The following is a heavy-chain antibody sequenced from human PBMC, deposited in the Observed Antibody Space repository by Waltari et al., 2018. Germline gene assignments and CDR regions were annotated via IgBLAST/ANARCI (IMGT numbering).Heavy chain of an antibody. CDR2: IYYSGGT. CDR3: ARAGFGDYYGSGAFDY. CDR1: GGPTSSSSYY. D-gene: IGHD3-10*01. V-gene: IGHV4-39*07. J-gene: IGHJ4*02. Sequence: QLQPQVSGSGLVKPSETVPLTCTVAGGPTSSSSYYWRWIRKPPGNGLEWIGSIYYSGGTYYNPSLKSRVTISVDTSKNQFSLKLSSVTAADTAVYYCARAGFGDYYGSGAFDYWGQGTLVTVSS.